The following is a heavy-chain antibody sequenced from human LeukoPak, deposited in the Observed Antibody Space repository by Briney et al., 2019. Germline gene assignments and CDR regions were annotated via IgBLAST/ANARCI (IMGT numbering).Heavy chain of an antibody. V-gene: IGHV3-74*03. Sequence: GGSLRLSCTASGFPFNNYWMHWVRQGPGKGLEWVSRIYSDGSTTTYADSVKGRFTISRDNARNTLYLQMTSLRVEDTAVYYCASTFGSGRYPGDWFDPWGQGTLVTVSS. J-gene: IGHJ5*02. CDR1: GFPFNNYW. CDR3: ASTFGSGRYPGDWFDP. D-gene: IGHD6-19*01. CDR2: IYSDGSTT.